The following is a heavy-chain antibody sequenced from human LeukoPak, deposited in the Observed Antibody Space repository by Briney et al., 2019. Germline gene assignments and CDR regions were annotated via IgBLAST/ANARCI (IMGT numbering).Heavy chain of an antibody. CDR2: IYHSGST. Sequence: SETLSLTCTVSGGSMSNYYWSWIRQPPGKGLEWIGYIYHSGSTYYNPSLKSRVTISVDRSKNQFSLKLSSVTAADTAVYYCARGMARNYFDYWGQGTLVTVSS. CDR1: GGSMSNYY. CDR3: ARGMARNYFDY. D-gene: IGHD5-24*01. J-gene: IGHJ4*02. V-gene: IGHV4-59*12.